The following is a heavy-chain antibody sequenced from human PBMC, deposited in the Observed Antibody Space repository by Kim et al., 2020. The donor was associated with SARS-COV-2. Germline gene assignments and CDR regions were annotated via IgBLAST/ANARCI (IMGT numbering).Heavy chain of an antibody. D-gene: IGHD3-22*01. V-gene: IGHV4-59*01. CDR3: ARSPPITMIVVAHMGAFDI. Sequence: SETLSLTCTVSGGSISSYYWSWIRQPPGKGLEWIGYIYYSGSTNYNPSLKSRVTISVDTSKNQFSLKLSSVTAADTAVYYCARSPPITMIVVAHMGAFDIWGQGTMVTVSS. J-gene: IGHJ3*02. CDR2: IYYSGST. CDR1: GGSISSYY.